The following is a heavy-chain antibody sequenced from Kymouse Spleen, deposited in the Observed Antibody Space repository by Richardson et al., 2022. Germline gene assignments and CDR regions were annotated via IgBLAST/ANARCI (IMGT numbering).Heavy chain of an antibody. CDR2: INAGNGNT. CDR3: ARDDSGWYSYYYYYGMDV. J-gene: IGHJ6*02. Sequence: QVQLVQSGAEVKKPGASVKVSCKASGYTFTSYAMHWVRQAPGQRLEWMGWINAGNGNTKYSQKFQGRVTITRDTSASTAYMELSSLRSEDTAVYYCARDDSGWYSYYYYYGMDVWGQGTTVTVSS. CDR1: GYTFTSYA. D-gene: IGHD6-19*01. V-gene: IGHV1-3*01.